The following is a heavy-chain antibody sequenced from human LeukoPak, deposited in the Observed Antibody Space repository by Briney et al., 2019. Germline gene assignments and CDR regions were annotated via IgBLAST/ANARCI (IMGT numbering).Heavy chain of an antibody. V-gene: IGHV4-31*03. J-gene: IGHJ4*02. CDR2: IYYSGST. D-gene: IGHD3-10*01. Sequence: PSQTLSLTCTVSGGSISSGGYYWSWIRQHPGKGLEWIGYIYYSGSTYYNPSLKSRVTISVDTSKNQFSLKLSSVTAADTAVYYCARAGRKGSYFDYWGQGTLVTVSP. CDR3: ARAGRKGSYFDY. CDR1: GGSISSGGYY.